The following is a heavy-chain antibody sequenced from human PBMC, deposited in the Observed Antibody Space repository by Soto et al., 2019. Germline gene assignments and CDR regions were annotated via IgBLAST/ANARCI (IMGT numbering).Heavy chain of an antibody. V-gene: IGHV3-33*01. Sequence: GGSLRLSCAASGFTFSSYGMHWVRQAPGKGLEWVAVIWYDGSNKYYADSVKGRFTISRDNSKNTLYLQMNSLRAEDTAVYYCARVPPYVPGGMDVWGQGTTVTVSS. D-gene: IGHD2-8*01. CDR3: ARVPPYVPGGMDV. J-gene: IGHJ6*02. CDR1: GFTFSSYG. CDR2: IWYDGSNK.